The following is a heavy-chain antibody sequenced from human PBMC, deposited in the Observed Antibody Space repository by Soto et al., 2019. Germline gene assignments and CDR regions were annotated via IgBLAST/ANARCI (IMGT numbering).Heavy chain of an antibody. CDR1: GGSFSGYY. Sequence: SETLSLTCAVCGGSFSGYYWSWIRQPPGKGLEWIGEINHSGSTNYNPSLKSRVTISVDTSKNQFSLKLSSVTAADTAVYYCARKVVAATPGFDYWGQGTLVTVSS. D-gene: IGHD2-15*01. J-gene: IGHJ4*02. CDR2: INHSGST. V-gene: IGHV4-34*01. CDR3: ARKVVAATPGFDY.